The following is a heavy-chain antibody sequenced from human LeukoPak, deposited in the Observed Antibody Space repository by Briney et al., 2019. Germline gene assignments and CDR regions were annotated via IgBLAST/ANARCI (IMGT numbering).Heavy chain of an antibody. D-gene: IGHD3-10*01. Sequence: GGSLRLSCAASGFTFSSCSMNWVRQAPGKGLERVSYISSSSSTIYYADSVKGRFTISRDNSKNTLYLQMNSLRAEDTAVYYCAKDSTVRGVMWYFDYWGQGTLVTVSS. V-gene: IGHV3-48*01. J-gene: IGHJ4*02. CDR3: AKDSTVRGVMWYFDY. CDR1: GFTFSSCS. CDR2: ISSSSSTI.